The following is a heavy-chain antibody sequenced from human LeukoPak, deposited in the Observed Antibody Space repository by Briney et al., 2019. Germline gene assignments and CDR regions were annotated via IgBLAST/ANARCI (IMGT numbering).Heavy chain of an antibody. CDR2: SSRGGGST. CDR3: AKEVRSNDY. Sequence: GGSLRLSCAASGFTFINSAMCWGREGPGKGLEWVSCSSRGGGSTYYPDSVKRRFSISRDTPIDTLDLQMNRLRAEATLVYYCAKEVRSNDYWGQGTLVSVCS. V-gene: IGHV3-23*01. D-gene: IGHD3-16*01. CDR1: GFTFINSA. J-gene: IGHJ4*02.